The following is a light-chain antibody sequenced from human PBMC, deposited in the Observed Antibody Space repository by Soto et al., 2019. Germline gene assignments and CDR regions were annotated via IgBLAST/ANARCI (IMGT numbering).Light chain of an antibody. CDR2: EGT. V-gene: IGLV2-23*01. CDR3: CSYASSSSYV. CDR1: TSDVGGYNL. Sequence: HSVLTQPASVSGSPGQSITISCSGTTSDVGGYNLVSWYQQHTAKAPKLLIYEGTQRPSGVSSRFSGSKSGNTASLTISGLQAEDEADYYCCSYASSSSYVFGTGTKV. J-gene: IGLJ1*01.